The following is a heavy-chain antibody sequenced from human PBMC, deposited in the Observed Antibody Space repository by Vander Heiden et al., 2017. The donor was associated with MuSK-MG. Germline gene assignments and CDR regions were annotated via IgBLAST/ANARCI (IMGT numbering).Heavy chain of an antibody. J-gene: IGHJ3*02. D-gene: IGHD3-22*01. CDR3: AKDVPYDYDIRKSGSDI. Sequence: EVQLLESGGGLVQPGGSLRLSCAASGFTFSTYTMSWVRQAPGKGLEWVSGIYASGGTTDYADSVKGRFTISRDNSKNTLYLQMNSLRAEDTAVYYCAKDVPYDYDIRKSGSDIWGQGTMVTVSS. CDR1: GFTFSTYT. V-gene: IGHV3-23*01. CDR2: IYASGGTT.